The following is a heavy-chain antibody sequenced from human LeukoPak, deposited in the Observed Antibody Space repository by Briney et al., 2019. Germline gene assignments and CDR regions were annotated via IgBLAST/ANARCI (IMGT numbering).Heavy chain of an antibody. CDR2: IIPIFGTA. J-gene: IGHJ4*02. CDR3: ARNRAAAGTLDY. D-gene: IGHD6-13*01. CDR1: GGTFSSYA. V-gene: IGHV1-69*05. Sequence: AVKLSCTPSGGTFSSYAISWVRQAPGQGLEWMGGIIPIFGTANYAQKFQGRVTITTDESTSTAYMELSSLRSEDTAVYYCARNRAAAGTLDYWGQGTLVTVSS.